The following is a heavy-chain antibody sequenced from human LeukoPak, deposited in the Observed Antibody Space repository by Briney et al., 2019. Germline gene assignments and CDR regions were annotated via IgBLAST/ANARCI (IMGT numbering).Heavy chain of an antibody. CDR2: ISSDGINK. CDR3: AKDSEQLGHYYYYYMDV. CDR1: GFTFSIYA. Sequence: GGSLRLSCAASGFTFSIYAIQWVRQAPGKGLEWVAVISSDGINKYYADSVKGRFTISRDNSKNTLYLQMNSLRAEDTAVYYCAKDSEQLGHYYYYYMDVWGKGTTVTVSS. V-gene: IGHV3-30-3*01. D-gene: IGHD6-6*01. J-gene: IGHJ6*03.